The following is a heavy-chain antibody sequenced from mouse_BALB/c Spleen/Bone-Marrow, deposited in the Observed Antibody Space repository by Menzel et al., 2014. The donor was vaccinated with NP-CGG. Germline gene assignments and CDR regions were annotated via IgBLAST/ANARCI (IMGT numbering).Heavy chain of an antibody. CDR3: GRRRGWYFDY. Sequence: VQLQQSGAELVRPGSSVKISCKASGYAFSGYWMNWVKQRPGQGLEWIGQIYPGDGDTNYNGKFKGKATLTADKSSSTAYMQLSSLTSEDSAVYFCGRRRGWYFDYWGQGTTLTVSS. J-gene: IGHJ2*01. D-gene: IGHD2-3*01. CDR1: GYAFSGYW. V-gene: IGHV1-80*01. CDR2: IYPGDGDT.